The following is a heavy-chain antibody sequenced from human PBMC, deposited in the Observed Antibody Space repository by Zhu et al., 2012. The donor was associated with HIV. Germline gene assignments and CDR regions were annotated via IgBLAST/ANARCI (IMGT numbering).Heavy chain of an antibody. D-gene: IGHD6-19*01. J-gene: IGHJ4*02. Sequence: EVQLIESGGGSVQPGGSLRLSCAASGFTFSTNWMHWVRQTPGKGLVWVSRISRDGSDTYYADSVKGRFTVSRDNAKNTLYLQMNSLRVEDTALYYCSREAVTAEFFDYWGQGALVTVSS. CDR2: ISRDGSDT. CDR1: GFTFSTNW. V-gene: IGHV3-74*01. CDR3: SREAVTAEFFDY.